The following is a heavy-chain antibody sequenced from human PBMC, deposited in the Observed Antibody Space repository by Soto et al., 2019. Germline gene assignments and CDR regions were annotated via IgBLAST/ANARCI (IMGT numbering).Heavy chain of an antibody. V-gene: IGHV4-61*08. CDR3: ASHALTTVTVDY. CDR2: IYYSGST. D-gene: IGHD4-17*01. CDR1: GGSISSGDYY. J-gene: IGHJ4*02. Sequence: PSETLSLTCTVSGGSISSGDYYWSWIRQPPGKGLEWIGYIYYSGSTNYNPSLKSRVTISVDTSKNQFSLKLSSVTAADTAVYYCASHALTTVTVDYWGQGTLVTVSS.